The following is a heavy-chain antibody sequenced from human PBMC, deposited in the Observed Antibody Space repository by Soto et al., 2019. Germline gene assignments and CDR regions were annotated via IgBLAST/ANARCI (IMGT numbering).Heavy chain of an antibody. Sequence: GGSLRLSCAASGFTFDDYTMHWVRQAPGKGLEWVSLISWNGGSTYYADSVKGRFTISRDNSKNSQYLQMNSLRTEDTALYYCAKQLGLTGTSGPIDYWGQGTLVTVSS. V-gene: IGHV3-43*01. J-gene: IGHJ4*02. CDR3: AKQLGLTGTSGPIDY. CDR2: ISWNGGST. CDR1: GFTFDDYT. D-gene: IGHD1-20*01.